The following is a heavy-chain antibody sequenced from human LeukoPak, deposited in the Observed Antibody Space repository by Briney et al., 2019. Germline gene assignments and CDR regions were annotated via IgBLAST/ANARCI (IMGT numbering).Heavy chain of an antibody. CDR2: INPNSGGT. J-gene: IGHJ5*02. CDR1: GYTFTGYY. CDR3: ASPMVRGVGGFDP. V-gene: IGHV1-2*06. D-gene: IGHD3-10*01. Sequence: ASVKVSCKASGYTFTGYYMHWVRQAPGQGLEWMGRINPNSGGTNYAQKFQGRVTMTRDTSISTAYMELSSLRSEDTAVYYCASPMVRGVGGFDPWGQGTLVTVSS.